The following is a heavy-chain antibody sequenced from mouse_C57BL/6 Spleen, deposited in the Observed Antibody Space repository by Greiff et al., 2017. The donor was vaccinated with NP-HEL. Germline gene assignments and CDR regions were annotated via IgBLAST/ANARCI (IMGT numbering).Heavy chain of an antibody. D-gene: IGHD3-2*02. J-gene: IGHJ3*01. V-gene: IGHV1-59*01. CDR1: GYTFTSYW. Sequence: QVQLQQSGAELVRPGTSVKLSCKASGYTFTSYWMHWVKQRPGQGLEWIGVIDPSDSYTNYNQKFKGKATLTVDTSSSTAYMQLSSLTSEDSAVYYCARYDSSGYVGWFAYWGQGTLVTVSA. CDR2: IDPSDSYT. CDR3: ARYDSSGYVGWFAY.